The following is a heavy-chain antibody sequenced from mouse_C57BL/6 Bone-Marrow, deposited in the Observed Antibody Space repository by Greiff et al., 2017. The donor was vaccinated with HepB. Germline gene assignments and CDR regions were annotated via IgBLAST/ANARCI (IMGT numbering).Heavy chain of an antibody. CDR2: ISYDGSN. CDR3: ARGGLRRPY. V-gene: IGHV3-6*01. D-gene: IGHD2-4*01. CDR1: GYSITSGYY. J-gene: IGHJ3*01. Sequence: EVHLVESGPGLVKPSQSLSLTCSVTGYSITSGYYWNWIRQFPGNKLEWMGYISYDGSNNYNPSLKNRISITRDTSKNQFFLKLNSVTTEDTATYYCARGGLRRPYWGQGTLVTVSA.